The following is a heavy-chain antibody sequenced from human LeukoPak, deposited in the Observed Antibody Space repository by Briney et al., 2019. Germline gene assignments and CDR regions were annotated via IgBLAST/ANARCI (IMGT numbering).Heavy chain of an antibody. CDR3: AKVYYGSGSYYDY. V-gene: IGHV3-23*01. Sequence: GGSLRLSCAASGFTFSSYAMSWVRQAPGKGLERVSAISGSGGSTYYADSVKGRFTISRDNSKNTLYLQMNSLRAEDTAVYYCAKVYYGSGSYYDYWGQGTLVTVSS. CDR1: GFTFSSYA. J-gene: IGHJ4*02. D-gene: IGHD3-10*01. CDR2: ISGSGGST.